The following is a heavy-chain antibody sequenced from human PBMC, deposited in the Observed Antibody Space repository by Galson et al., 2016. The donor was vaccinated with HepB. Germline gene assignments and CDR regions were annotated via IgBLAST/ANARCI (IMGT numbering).Heavy chain of an antibody. V-gene: IGHV4-4*02. CDR3: AGLQGFCSSTSCYGHGLDV. Sequence: LSLTCVVSGGSISSRDWWNWVRQAPGKGLEWIGEIHHSGTTNYNPSLKSPVTISLDRSKNQVSLIMYSVTAADTAVYYCAGLQGFCSSTSCYGHGLDVWGQGTTVSVSS. D-gene: IGHD2-2*01. CDR2: IHHSGTT. J-gene: IGHJ6*02. CDR1: GGSISSRDW.